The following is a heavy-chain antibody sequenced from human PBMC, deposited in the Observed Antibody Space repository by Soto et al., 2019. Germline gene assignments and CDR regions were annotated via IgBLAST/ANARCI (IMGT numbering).Heavy chain of an antibody. Sequence: GGSLRLSCAASGFTFSSYGMHWVRQAPGKGLEWVAVIWYDGSNKYYADSVKGRFTISRDNSKNTLYLQMNSLRAEDTAVYYCARDPNADGYYYYYYGMDVWGQGTLVTVSS. D-gene: IGHD2-8*01. CDR2: IWYDGSNK. J-gene: IGHJ6*02. CDR3: ARDPNADGYYYYYYGMDV. V-gene: IGHV3-33*01. CDR1: GFTFSSYG.